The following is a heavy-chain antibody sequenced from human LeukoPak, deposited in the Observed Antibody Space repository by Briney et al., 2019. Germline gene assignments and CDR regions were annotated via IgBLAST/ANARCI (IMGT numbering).Heavy chain of an antibody. CDR1: GGSFSGYY. Sequence: SETLSLTCAVYGGSFSGYYWSWIRQPPGKGLEWIGEINHSGGTNYNPSLKSRVTISVDTSKNQFSLKLSSVTAADTAVYYCARSRRSSSWYWFDPWGQGTLVTVSS. V-gene: IGHV4-34*01. CDR2: INHSGGT. CDR3: ARSRRSSSWYWFDP. J-gene: IGHJ5*02. D-gene: IGHD6-13*01.